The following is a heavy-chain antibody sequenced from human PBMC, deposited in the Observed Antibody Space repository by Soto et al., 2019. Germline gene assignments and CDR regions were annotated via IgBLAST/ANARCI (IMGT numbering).Heavy chain of an antibody. V-gene: IGHV3-11*05. D-gene: IGHD6-19*01. Sequence: QVQLEESGGGLVKPGGSLRLSCAASGFPFSAFYMSWVRQAPGKGLEYISYISSSGISANYADSVKGRFTISRDNSKNSLYLQMNSLRTEDTAVYYCARDRGAVTGQDFDHWGQGALVTVSS. CDR1: GFPFSAFY. J-gene: IGHJ4*02. CDR3: ARDRGAVTGQDFDH. CDR2: ISSSGISA.